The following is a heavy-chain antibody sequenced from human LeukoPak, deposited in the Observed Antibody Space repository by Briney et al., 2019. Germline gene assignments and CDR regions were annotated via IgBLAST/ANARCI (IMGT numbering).Heavy chain of an antibody. V-gene: IGHV4-39*07. CDR3: AKLAAAGLYNWFDP. CDR1: GGSISSSSYY. Sequence: PSETLSLTCTVSGGSISSSSYYWGWIRQPPGKGLEWIGSIYYSGSTYYNPSLKGRVTMSVDTSKNQFSLKLSSVTAADTAVYYCAKLAAAGLYNWFDPWGQGILVTVSS. CDR2: IYYSGST. D-gene: IGHD6-13*01. J-gene: IGHJ5*02.